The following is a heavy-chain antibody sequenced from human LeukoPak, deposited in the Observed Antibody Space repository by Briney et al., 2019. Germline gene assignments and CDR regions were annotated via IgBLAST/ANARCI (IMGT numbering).Heavy chain of an antibody. CDR2: ISSSGSTI. V-gene: IGHV3-48*03. CDR1: GFTFSSYE. D-gene: IGHD4-11*01. CDR3: ARLHRFDY. J-gene: IGHJ4*02. Sequence: GGSLRLSCAASGFTFSSYEMNWVRRAPGKGLEWVPCISSSGSTISYADSVKGRFTISRDNAKNSLYLQMNSLRAEDTAVYYCARLHRFDYWGQGTLVTVSS.